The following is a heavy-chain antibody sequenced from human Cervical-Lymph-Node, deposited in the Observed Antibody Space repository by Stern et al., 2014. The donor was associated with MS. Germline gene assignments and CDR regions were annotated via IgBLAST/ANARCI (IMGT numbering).Heavy chain of an antibody. CDR2: IFPIFGMA. D-gene: IGHD2-21*01. CDR3: ARYSG. V-gene: IGHV1-69*01. J-gene: IGHJ4*02. Sequence: VQLVQSGAEVKKPGSSVKVSCKASGGTFSSTFSNYTISWVRQAPGQGLEWMGEIFPIFGMATYAQKSQGRVTITADEPTSTAYMELSSLRSDDTAVYYCARYSGWGQGTLVTVST. CDR1: GGTFSSTFSNYT.